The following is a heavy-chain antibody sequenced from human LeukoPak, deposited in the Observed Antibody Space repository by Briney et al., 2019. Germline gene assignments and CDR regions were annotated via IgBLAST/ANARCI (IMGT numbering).Heavy chain of an antibody. Sequence: SVKVSCKASGGTFSSYAISWVRQAPGQGLEGMGRIIPIFGTANYAQKFQGRVTITTDESTSTAYMELSSLRSEDTAVYYCARDHSWYYGSGSYNPLGYWGQGTLVTVSS. CDR3: ARDHSWYYGSGSYNPLGY. J-gene: IGHJ4*02. CDR2: IIPIFGTA. D-gene: IGHD3-10*01. V-gene: IGHV1-69*05. CDR1: GGTFSSYA.